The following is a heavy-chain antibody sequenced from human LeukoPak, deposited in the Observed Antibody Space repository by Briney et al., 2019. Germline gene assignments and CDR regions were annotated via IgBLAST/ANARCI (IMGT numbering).Heavy chain of an antibody. CDR2: VYYSGAT. CDR3: AVVTSHPRYFDH. Sequence: PSETLSLTCSVSGDSIYWSWVRQSPGKGLQWIGTVYYSGATSYNPSLASRVTMSLDMSKGQFSLKLSSVTAADTAIYYCAVVTSHPRYFDHWGQGTLITVSS. CDR1: GDSIY. J-gene: IGHJ4*02. V-gene: IGHV4-59*01. D-gene: IGHD2-21*02.